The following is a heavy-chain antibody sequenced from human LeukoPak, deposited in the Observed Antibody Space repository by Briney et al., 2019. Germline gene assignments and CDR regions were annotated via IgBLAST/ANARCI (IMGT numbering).Heavy chain of an antibody. Sequence: PGGSLRLSYAASGFTFSSYWMHWVRQAPGKGLVWVSRINSDGSSTSYADSVKGRFTISRDNAKNTLYLQMNSLRAEDTAVYYCARDSSSWYHWFDPWGQGTLVTVSS. V-gene: IGHV3-74*01. J-gene: IGHJ5*02. D-gene: IGHD6-13*01. CDR2: INSDGSST. CDR1: GFTFSSYW. CDR3: ARDSSSWYHWFDP.